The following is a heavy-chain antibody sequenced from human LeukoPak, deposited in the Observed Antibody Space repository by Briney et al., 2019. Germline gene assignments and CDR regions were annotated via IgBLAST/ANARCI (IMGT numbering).Heavy chain of an antibody. Sequence: APVKVSCKASGYTFTSYGISWVRQAPGQGLEWMGWISAYNGNTNYAQKLQGRVTMTTDTSTSTAYMELRSLRSDDTAVYYCARRRGYSSSWYIRAFDIWGQGTMVTVSS. J-gene: IGHJ3*02. CDR3: ARRRGYSSSWYIRAFDI. CDR2: ISAYNGNT. V-gene: IGHV1-18*01. D-gene: IGHD6-13*01. CDR1: GYTFTSYG.